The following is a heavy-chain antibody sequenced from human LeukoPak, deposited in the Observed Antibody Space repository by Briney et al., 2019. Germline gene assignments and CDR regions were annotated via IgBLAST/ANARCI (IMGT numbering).Heavy chain of an antibody. CDR3: ARDQGSSGRADYYYYMDV. V-gene: IGHV3-21*01. Sequence: GSLRLSCAASGFTFSSYSMNWVRQAPGKGLEWVSSISSSSSYIYYADSVKGRFTISRDNAKNSLYLQMNSLRAEDTAVYYCARDQGSSGRADYYYYMDVWGKGTTVTVSS. D-gene: IGHD6-6*01. J-gene: IGHJ6*03. CDR1: GFTFSSYS. CDR2: ISSSSSYI.